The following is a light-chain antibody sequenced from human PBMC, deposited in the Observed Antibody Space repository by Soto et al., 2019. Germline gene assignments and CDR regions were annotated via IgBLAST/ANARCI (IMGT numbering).Light chain of an antibody. Sequence: QSALTQPASVSGSPGQSITISCTGTSSDFCGYNYVSWYQQHPGKAPKLMIYEVSNRPSGVSNRFSGYKSGNTASLTISGLQAEDEADYYCSSYTSSSTVVFGGGTKLTVL. J-gene: IGLJ2*01. CDR1: SSDFCGYNY. CDR3: SSYTSSSTVV. V-gene: IGLV2-14*01. CDR2: EVS.